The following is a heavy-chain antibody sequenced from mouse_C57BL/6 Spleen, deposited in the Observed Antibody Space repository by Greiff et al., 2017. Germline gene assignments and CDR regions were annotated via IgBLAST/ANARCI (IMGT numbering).Heavy chain of an antibody. D-gene: IGHD4-1*02. CDR2: ISDGGSYT. CDR1: GFTFSSYA. CDR3: ARANWVDFDY. V-gene: IGHV5-4*01. Sequence: EVQGVESGGGLVKPGGSLKLSCAASGFTFSSYAMSWVRQTPEKRLEWVATISDGGSYTYYPDNVKGRFTTSRDNAKNNLYLQMSHLKSEDTAMYYCARANWVDFDYWGQGTTLTVSS. J-gene: IGHJ2*01.